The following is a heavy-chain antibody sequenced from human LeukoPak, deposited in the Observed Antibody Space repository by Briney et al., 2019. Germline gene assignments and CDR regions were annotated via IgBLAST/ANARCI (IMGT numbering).Heavy chain of an antibody. V-gene: IGHV1-18*01. Sequence: ASVKVSCKASGYTFTSYGISWVRQAPGQGLEWMGWISAYNGNTNYAQKLQGRVTMTTDTSTSTAYMELRSLRSDDTAVYYCARVPYSSSWYGGSVNNWFDPWGQGTLVTVSS. CDR2: ISAYNGNT. D-gene: IGHD6-13*01. J-gene: IGHJ5*02. CDR3: ARVPYSSSWYGGSVNNWFDP. CDR1: GYTFTSYG.